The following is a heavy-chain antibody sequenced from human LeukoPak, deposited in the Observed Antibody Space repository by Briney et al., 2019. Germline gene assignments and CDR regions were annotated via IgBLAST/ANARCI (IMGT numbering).Heavy chain of an antibody. CDR3: ARGTGPWMTTVTAFDY. Sequence: SETLSLTCTVSGGSISSYYWSWIRQPPGKGLEWIGYIYYSGSTSYNPSLKSRVTISVDTSKNQFSLKLSSVTAADTAVYYCARGTGPWMTTVTAFDYWGQGTLVTVSS. V-gene: IGHV4-59*01. CDR2: IYYSGST. J-gene: IGHJ4*02. CDR1: GGSISSYY. D-gene: IGHD4-17*01.